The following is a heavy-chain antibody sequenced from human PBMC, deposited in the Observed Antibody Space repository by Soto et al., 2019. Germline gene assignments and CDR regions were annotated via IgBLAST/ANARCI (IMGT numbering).Heavy chain of an antibody. V-gene: IGHV4-34*01. D-gene: IGHD3-10*01. Sequence: SETLSLTCAVYGGSFSGYYWSWIRQPPGKGLEWIGEINHSGSTNYNPSLKSRVTISVDTSKNQFSLKLSSVTAADTAVDYFGRASSDLVRGVIIRHPPTGFAPGAQGTLVPVSS. CDR2: INHSGST. CDR3: GRASSDLVRGVIIRHPPTGFAP. J-gene: IGHJ5*02. CDR1: GGSFSGYY.